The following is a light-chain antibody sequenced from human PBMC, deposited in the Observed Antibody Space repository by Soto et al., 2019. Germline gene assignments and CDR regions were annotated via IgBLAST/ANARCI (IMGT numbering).Light chain of an antibody. CDR3: QQYGSAPFT. V-gene: IGKV3-20*01. J-gene: IGKJ4*01. Sequence: EIVLTQSPDPLSLSPVERATLSCRASQSVSSNYLAWYQHKPGQAPRLLISGASSRATGIPDRFSGSGSGTDFTLTISRLEPEDFAVYYCQQYGSAPFTFGGGTKVDIK. CDR1: QSVSSNY. CDR2: GAS.